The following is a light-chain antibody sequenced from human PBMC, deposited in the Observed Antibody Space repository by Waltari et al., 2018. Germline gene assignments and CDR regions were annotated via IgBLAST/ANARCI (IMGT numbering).Light chain of an antibody. CDR3: QQCNNSPPT. CDR2: DAS. CDR1: QSCSSQ. V-gene: IGKV3-11*01. Sequence: EIVLTQSQATMSLSPGEGATLSCRASQSCSSQLVWYQQKRGQAPRLLIYDASNRATGIPARFSGSGSGTDFTLTISSLEPEDFAVYYCQQCNNSPPTFGQGTKVEIK. J-gene: IGKJ1*01.